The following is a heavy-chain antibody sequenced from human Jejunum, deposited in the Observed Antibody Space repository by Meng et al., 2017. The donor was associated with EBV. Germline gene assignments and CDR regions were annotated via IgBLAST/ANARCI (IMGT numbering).Heavy chain of an antibody. V-gene: IGHV3-13*01. CDR1: GFTFSSYD. CDR2: IGTAGDT. D-gene: IGHD1-1*01. CDR3: ARGSGTTRHY. J-gene: IGHJ4*02. Sequence: GQGVGAGGGLVQPGGSLRLSCAASGFTFSSYDMHWVRQATGKGLEWVSGIGTAGDTYYLGSVKGRFTISRENAKNSLYLQMNSLGVGDTAVYYCARGSGTTRHYWGQGTLVTVS.